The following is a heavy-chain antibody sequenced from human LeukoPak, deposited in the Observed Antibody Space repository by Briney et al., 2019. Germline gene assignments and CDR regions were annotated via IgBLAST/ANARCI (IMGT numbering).Heavy chain of an antibody. CDR1: GFTFYSYA. V-gene: IGHV3-23*01. D-gene: IGHD3-3*01. J-gene: IGHJ3*02. CDR3: ARSSGQERAFDI. Sequence: GGSLRLSCAASGFTFYSYAMSWVRQAPGKGLEWVSGIWGSGDNTYYADSVKGRFSISRDISKNTLYLQMNSLRAEDTAVYYCARSSGQERAFDIWGQGTMVTVSS. CDR2: IWGSGDNT.